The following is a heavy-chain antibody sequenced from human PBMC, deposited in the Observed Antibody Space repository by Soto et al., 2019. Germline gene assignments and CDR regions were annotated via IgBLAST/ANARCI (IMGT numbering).Heavy chain of an antibody. Sequence: SETLSLTCTVSGGSITSSSYYWGWIRQPPGKGLEWTGGIYYSGRSYYNPSLKSRVTMSVDTSKNQFSLTLNSVTAADAAVYYCARQRTTVVTQAYFEHCRQGTLVIVAS. V-gene: IGHV4-39*01. CDR3: ARQRTTVVTQAYFEH. J-gene: IGHJ4*02. CDR1: GGSITSSSYY. D-gene: IGHD4-17*01. CDR2: IYYSGRS.